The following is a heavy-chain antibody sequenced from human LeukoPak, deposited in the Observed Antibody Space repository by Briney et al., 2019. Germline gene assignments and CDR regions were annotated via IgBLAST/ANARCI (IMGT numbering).Heavy chain of an antibody. D-gene: IGHD6-13*01. J-gene: IGHJ4*02. CDR1: GGTFSSCA. CDR2: IIPIFGTA. V-gene: IGHV1-69*05. CDR3: ARDTRIAAAGTALDY. Sequence: SVKVSCKASGGTFSSCAISWVRQAPGQGLEWMGGIIPIFGTANYAQKFQGRVTITTDESTSTAYMELSSLRSEDTAVYYCARDTRIAAAGTALDYWGQGTLVTVSS.